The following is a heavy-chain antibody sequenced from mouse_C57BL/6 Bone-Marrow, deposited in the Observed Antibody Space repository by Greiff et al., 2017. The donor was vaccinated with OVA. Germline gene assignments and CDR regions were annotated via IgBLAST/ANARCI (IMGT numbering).Heavy chain of an antibody. D-gene: IGHD1-1*01. Sequence: QVQLQQSGPELARPWASVKISCQAFYTFSRRVHFAIRDTNYWMQWVKQRPGQGLEWIGAIYPGNGDTSYNQKFKGKATLTADKSSSTAYMQLSSLTSEDSAVYDCAWGDYYGSSNWYFDVWGTGTTVTVSA. CDR1: YTFSRRVH. J-gene: IGHJ1*03. CDR2: GQGLEWIG. V-gene: IGHV1-87*01. CDR3: SEDSAVYDCAWGDYYGSSNWYFDV.